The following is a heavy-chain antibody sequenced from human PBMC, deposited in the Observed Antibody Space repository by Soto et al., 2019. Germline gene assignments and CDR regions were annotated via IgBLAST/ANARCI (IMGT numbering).Heavy chain of an antibody. CDR1: GFTFSNSG. J-gene: IGHJ4*02. CDR2: ISYDGSNK. D-gene: IGHD6-13*01. CDR3: AKDVSQYSSSWAWYFDY. Sequence: GWSLRLSCAVSGFTFSNSGIRWVRQAPGKGLEWVSVISYDGSNKYYADSVKGRFTISRDNSKNTLYLQMNSLRAEDTAVYYCAKDVSQYSSSWAWYFDYWGQGPLVTVSS. V-gene: IGHV3-30*18.